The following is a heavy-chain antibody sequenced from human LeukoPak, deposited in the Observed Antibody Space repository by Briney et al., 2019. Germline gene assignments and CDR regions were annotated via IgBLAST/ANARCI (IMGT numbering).Heavy chain of an antibody. Sequence: GGSLRLSCTASGFTFADYALSWFRQAPGKGLEWVGFTASKIHGGIIEYAAPVKGRFTISRDDSKSIAYLQMNSLKTEDTAVYYCTREPLEYCSSTSCFVPTWGQGTLVTVSS. V-gene: IGHV3-49*03. CDR3: TREPLEYCSSTSCFVPT. CDR2: TASKIHGGII. D-gene: IGHD2-2*01. CDR1: GFTFADYA. J-gene: IGHJ5*02.